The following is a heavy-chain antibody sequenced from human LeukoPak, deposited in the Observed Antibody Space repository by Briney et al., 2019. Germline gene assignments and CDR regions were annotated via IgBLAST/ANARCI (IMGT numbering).Heavy chain of an antibody. J-gene: IGHJ4*02. CDR1: GFTFSSYW. D-gene: IGHD5-12*01. V-gene: IGHV3-74*01. Sequence: GGSLGLSCAASGFTFSSYWMHWVRQAPGKGLVWVSRINSDVSRTSYADSVKGRFTTYRDNAKNTLYLQMNSLRAEGTAVYYCASYGGYDYWGQGTLVTVSS. CDR3: ASYGGYDY. CDR2: INSDVSRT.